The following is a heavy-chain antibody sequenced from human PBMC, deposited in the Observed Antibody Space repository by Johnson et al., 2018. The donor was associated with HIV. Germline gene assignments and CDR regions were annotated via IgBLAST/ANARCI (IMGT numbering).Heavy chain of an antibody. CDR2: IFSVGNT. Sequence: VQLVESGGGLVQPGGSLRLSCPASGITVSSNYMSWVRQAPGKGLEWVSLIFSVGNTYYADPVKGRFTISRDNSNNMVYLQMDSLRPEDTAVYYCARDGRDLVTRGAFDIWGQGTVVTVSS. CDR1: GITVSSNY. J-gene: IGHJ3*02. CDR3: ARDGRDLVTRGAFDI. D-gene: IGHD5-18*01. V-gene: IGHV3-66*02.